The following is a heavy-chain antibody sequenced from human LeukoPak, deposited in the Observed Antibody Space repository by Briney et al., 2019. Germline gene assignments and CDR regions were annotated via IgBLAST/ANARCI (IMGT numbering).Heavy chain of an antibody. J-gene: IGHJ4*02. D-gene: IGHD5-24*01. CDR1: GYTFTGYY. Sequence: ASVKVSCKASGYTFTGYYIHWVRQAPGQGLEWMGWINPISGGTNYAQKLQGRVTMTTDTSTSTAYMELRSLRSDDTAVYYCARASVEMATIIEDYWGQGTLVTVSS. CDR3: ARASVEMATIIEDY. CDR2: INPISGGT. V-gene: IGHV1-2*02.